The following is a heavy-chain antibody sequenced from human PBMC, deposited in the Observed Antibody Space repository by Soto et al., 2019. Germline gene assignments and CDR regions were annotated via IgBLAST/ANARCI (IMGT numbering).Heavy chain of an antibody. CDR1: GFTFSSYG. CDR2: ISYDGSNK. CDR3: AKVIVGGYDRDYYYYGMDV. V-gene: IGHV3-30*18. J-gene: IGHJ6*02. Sequence: GGSLRLSCAASGFTFSSYGMHWVRQAPGKGLGWVAVISYDGSNKYYADSVKGRFTISRDNSKNTLYLQMNSLRAEDTAVYYCAKVIVGGYDRDYYYYGMDVWGQGTTVTVSS. D-gene: IGHD3-16*01.